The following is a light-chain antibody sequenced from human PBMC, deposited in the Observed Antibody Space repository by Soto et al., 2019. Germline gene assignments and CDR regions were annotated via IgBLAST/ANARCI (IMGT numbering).Light chain of an antibody. J-gene: IGKJ4*01. CDR1: QRVSSH. CDR2: AAS. V-gene: IGKV3-15*01. CDR3: QHYNNWPLT. Sequence: ETVMTQSPVTLSVSPGDTATLSCRASQRVSSHLAWYQQKPGQAPRLLIYAASTRATGIPVRFSGSGSETEFTLTIRSLQSEDFAVYYCQHYNNWPLTFGGGTKVDIK.